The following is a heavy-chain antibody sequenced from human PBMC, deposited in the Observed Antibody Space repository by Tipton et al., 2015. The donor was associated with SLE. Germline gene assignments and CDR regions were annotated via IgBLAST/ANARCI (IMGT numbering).Heavy chain of an antibody. Sequence: SLRLSCAASGFTFSNYALSWVRQAPGKGLEWVSSITDSGDTTYYAASVKGRFTISRDNSKNTMYLQMNSLRAEDTAIYYCAKTEDFSDFYFDFWGQGTPVTVSS. CDR1: GFTFSNYA. J-gene: IGHJ4*02. V-gene: IGHV3-23*01. CDR3: AKTEDFSDFYFDF. D-gene: IGHD4-17*01. CDR2: ITDSGDTT.